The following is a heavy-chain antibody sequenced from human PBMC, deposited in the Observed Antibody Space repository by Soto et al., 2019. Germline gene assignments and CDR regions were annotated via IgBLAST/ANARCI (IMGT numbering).Heavy chain of an antibody. Sequence: LSLTCLVSGDSISSSFYYWSWIRQVPGKGPEWIGHIHNSGTTHYNPSLRSRLTISLDTSKNQFSLRLSSVTAADTAVYFCARDRSHYVWAISRTYGMDVWGQGTTVTVSS. V-gene: IGHV4-31*03. D-gene: IGHD3-16*02. CDR3: ARDRSHYVWAISRTYGMDV. CDR2: IHNSGTT. J-gene: IGHJ6*02. CDR1: GDSISSSFYY.